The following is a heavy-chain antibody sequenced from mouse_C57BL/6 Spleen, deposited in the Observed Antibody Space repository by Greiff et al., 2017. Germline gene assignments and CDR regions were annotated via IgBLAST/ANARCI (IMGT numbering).Heavy chain of an antibody. CDR3: ARSDYGNYPYYFDY. J-gene: IGHJ2*01. D-gene: IGHD2-1*01. Sequence: VQLQQSGPELVKPGASVKISCKASGYTFPDYYINWVKQRPGQGLEWIGWIFPGSGSTYYNEKFKGKATLTVDKSSNTAYMLLSSLTSEDSAVYFCARSDYGNYPYYFDYWGQGTTLTVSS. CDR1: GYTFPDYY. CDR2: IFPGSGST. V-gene: IGHV1-75*01.